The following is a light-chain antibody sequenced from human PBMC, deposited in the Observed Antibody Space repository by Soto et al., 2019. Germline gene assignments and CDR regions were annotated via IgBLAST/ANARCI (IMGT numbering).Light chain of an antibody. CDR2: GAS. V-gene: IGKV3-15*01. Sequence: EMVMTQSPATLSVSPGERATLSCRASQSVSGSLAWYQQKPGQALRLLFYGASTRATGVPARFSGSGSGTEFTLTISSLQSEDFAVYYCQQYNKWLYTFGQGTKLEIK. J-gene: IGKJ2*01. CDR1: QSVSGS. CDR3: QQYNKWLYT.